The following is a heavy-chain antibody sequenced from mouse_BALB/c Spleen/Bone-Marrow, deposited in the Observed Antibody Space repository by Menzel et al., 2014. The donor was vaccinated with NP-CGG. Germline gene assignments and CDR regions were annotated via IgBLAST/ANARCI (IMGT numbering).Heavy chain of an antibody. J-gene: IGHJ3*01. CDR1: GFNIXDTY. V-gene: IGHV14-3*02. Sequence: EVQLQESGAELVKPGASVKLSCTASGFNIXDTYMHWVKQRPEQGLEWIGRIDPANGNTKYDPKFQGKATITADTSSNTAYLQLSNLTTEDTAVYYCARSGRYGNYLAWFAYWGQGTLVTVSA. CDR2: IDPANGNT. D-gene: IGHD2-10*02. CDR3: ARSGRYGNYLAWFAY.